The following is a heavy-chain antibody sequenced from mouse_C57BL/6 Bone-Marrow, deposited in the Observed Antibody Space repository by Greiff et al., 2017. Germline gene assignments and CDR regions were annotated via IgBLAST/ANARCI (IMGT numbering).Heavy chain of an antibody. CDR3: AMYYAYFDV. D-gene: IGHD1-1*01. CDR2: ISSGSSTI. J-gene: IGHJ1*03. V-gene: IGHV5-17*01. CDR1: GFTFSDYG. Sequence: EVKLVESGGGLVKPGGSLKLSCAASGFTFSDYGMHWVRQAPEKGLEWVAYISSGSSTIYYADTVKGRFTISRDNAKNTLCLQMTSLRSEDTAMYYCAMYYAYFDVWGTGTTVTVSS.